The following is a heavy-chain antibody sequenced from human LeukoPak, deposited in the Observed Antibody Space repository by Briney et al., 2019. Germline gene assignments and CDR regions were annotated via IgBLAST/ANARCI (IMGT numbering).Heavy chain of an antibody. CDR3: ARDLGGGYGTWFDP. Sequence: KPSETLSLTCTVSGGSISSYYWSWIRQPPGKGLEWIGYIYYSGSTNYNPSLKSRVTISLDTSKNQFSLNLSSVTAADTAVYYCARDLGGGYGTWFDPWGQGTLVTVSS. CDR2: IYYSGST. V-gene: IGHV4-59*01. J-gene: IGHJ5*02. CDR1: GGSISSYY. D-gene: IGHD3-16*01.